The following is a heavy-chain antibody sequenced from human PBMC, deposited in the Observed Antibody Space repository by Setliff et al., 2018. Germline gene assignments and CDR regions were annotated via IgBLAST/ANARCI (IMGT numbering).Heavy chain of an antibody. CDR3: ARAPRYFDPTGSYFDY. V-gene: IGHV4-39*07. CDR1: GASVNGNSYY. CDR2: MYYGGGGST. J-gene: IGHJ4*02. D-gene: IGHD3-9*01. Sequence: PSETLSLTCTVSGASVNGNSYYWGWIRQPPGKGLEWIGSMYYGGGGSTYYNASPKSRVTISVDTSKNQFSLKLNSVTAADTAVYYCARAPRYFDPTGSYFDYWGQGTLVTVSS.